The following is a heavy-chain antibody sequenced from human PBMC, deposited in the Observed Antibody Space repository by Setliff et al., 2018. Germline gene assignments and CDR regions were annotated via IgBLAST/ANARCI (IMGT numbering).Heavy chain of an antibody. V-gene: IGHV4-39*07. CDR3: VRDLSGGQAL. Sequence: PSETLSLTCSVAGGSVSRTVYYWGWVRQSPGKGPEWVASIRDRGNTAYNPSLRSRLTISIDTSGNQFSMKLISVTAADTAVYYCVRDLSGGQALWGQGTMVTV. J-gene: IGHJ3*01. CDR1: GGSVSRTVYY. D-gene: IGHD1-26*01. CDR2: IRDRGNT.